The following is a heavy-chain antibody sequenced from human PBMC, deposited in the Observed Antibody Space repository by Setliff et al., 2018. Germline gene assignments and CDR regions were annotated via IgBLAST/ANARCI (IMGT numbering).Heavy chain of an antibody. CDR1: GGSMTDFF. CDR2: IYTKGST. Sequence: PSETLSLTCSVTGGSMTDFFWNWIRQPPGKGLEWIGYIYTKGSTNYSPSLRSRVAISIDTSKNQFSLKLSSVTAADTAVYYCARVGSSSWYGGGFDIWGQGTMVTVSS. J-gene: IGHJ3*02. V-gene: IGHV4-4*08. CDR3: ARVGSSSWYGGGFDI. D-gene: IGHD6-13*01.